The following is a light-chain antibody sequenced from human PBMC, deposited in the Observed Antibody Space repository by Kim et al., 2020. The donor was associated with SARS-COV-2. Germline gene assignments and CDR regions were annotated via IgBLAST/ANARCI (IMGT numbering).Light chain of an antibody. V-gene: IGKV3-11*01. CDR2: DAS. J-gene: IGKJ1*01. CDR3: QQRNSYVT. Sequence: EILLTQSPATLSLSPGERATLSCRASQSVSNQLGWYQQKPGQAPRLLIYDASNRATGIPARFSGSGSGTDFTLTISSLKPEDFAIYYCQQRNSYVTFGQGTKVDIK. CDR1: QSVSNQ.